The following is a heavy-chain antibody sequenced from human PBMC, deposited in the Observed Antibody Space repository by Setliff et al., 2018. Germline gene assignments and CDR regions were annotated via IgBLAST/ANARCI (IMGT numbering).Heavy chain of an antibody. D-gene: IGHD2-15*01. J-gene: IGHJ4*02. CDR2: IYTSWST. CDR3: AKGGTYRYFDY. V-gene: IGHV4-61*09. CDR1: DDSISSRHYY. Sequence: PSETLSLTCTVSDDSISSRHYYWSWIRQPAGKGLEWLGQIYTSWSTNYNPSLKGRATLSIDASKKQFSLKLTSVTAADTAVYYCAKGGTYRYFDYWGQGTPVTVSS.